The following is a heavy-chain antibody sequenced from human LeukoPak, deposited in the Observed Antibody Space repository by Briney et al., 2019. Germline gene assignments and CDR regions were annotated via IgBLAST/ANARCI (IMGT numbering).Heavy chain of an antibody. Sequence: GGSLRLSCAVSGLPFSNHWMTWVRQAPGKGLERVANINQDGSEKYYVDSVKGRFSISRDNAKSSLYLQMNSLRVEDTAMHFCAREGYGDYHIWGQGTIVTVSS. CDR2: INQDGSEK. J-gene: IGHJ3*02. CDR3: AREGYGDYHI. V-gene: IGHV3-7*01. CDR1: GLPFSNHW. D-gene: IGHD4-17*01.